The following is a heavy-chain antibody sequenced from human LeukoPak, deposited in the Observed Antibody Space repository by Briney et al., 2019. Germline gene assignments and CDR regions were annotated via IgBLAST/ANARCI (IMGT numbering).Heavy chain of an antibody. J-gene: IGHJ4*02. D-gene: IGHD2-15*01. Sequence: GGSLRLSCAASGFTFSGYWVDWVRQAPGKGLEWVANIKPDGSEIYYVDSVKGRFTISRDNAKNSLYLQMNSLRVEDTAVYYCTRSLDYWGQGTLVTVS. V-gene: IGHV3-7*02. CDR2: IKPDGSEI. CDR1: GFTFSGYW. CDR3: TRSLDY.